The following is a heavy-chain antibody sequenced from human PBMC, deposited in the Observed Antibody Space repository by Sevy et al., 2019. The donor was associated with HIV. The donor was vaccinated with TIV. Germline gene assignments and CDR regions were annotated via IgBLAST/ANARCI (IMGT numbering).Heavy chain of an antibody. CDR1: GFIFGDYG. Sequence: GGSLRLSCTASGFIFGDYGMSWVRQAPGKGLEWIAFFKSKIHGGTTENAASVKGRFTNTRDDSKNIVYLQMSNLKTEDTAVYYCPRWSGSPSIFDYWGQGTLVTVSS. V-gene: IGHV3-49*04. CDR3: PRWSGSPSIFDY. J-gene: IGHJ4*02. CDR2: FKSKIHGGTT. D-gene: IGHD1-26*01.